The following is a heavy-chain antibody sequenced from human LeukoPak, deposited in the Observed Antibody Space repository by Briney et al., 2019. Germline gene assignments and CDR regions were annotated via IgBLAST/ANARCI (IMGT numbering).Heavy chain of an antibody. CDR2: ISWNSGSI. CDR3: AKATPDQPDYYGPGGGYVQH. J-gene: IGHJ1*01. D-gene: IGHD3-10*01. Sequence: PGRSLRLSCAASGFTLDDYAMHWVRHAPGKGLEWVSGISWNSGSIGYTESVKGRFTISRDNAKNSLYLQMNSLRAEDTALYYCAKATPDQPDYYGPGGGYVQHWGQGTLVTVSS. CDR1: GFTLDDYA. V-gene: IGHV3-9*01.